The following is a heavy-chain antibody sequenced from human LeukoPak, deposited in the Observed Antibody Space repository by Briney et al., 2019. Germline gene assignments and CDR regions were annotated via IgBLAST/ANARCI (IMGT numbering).Heavy chain of an antibody. Sequence: SETLSLTCTVSGGSISSYYWSWIRQPPGKGLEWIGYIYYSGTTNYNPSLKSRVTISVDTSKSQFSLKLNSVTAADTAVYYCARLPLRSHFDYWGQGTLVTVSS. CDR3: ARLPLRSHFDY. V-gene: IGHV4-59*08. CDR2: IYYSGTT. J-gene: IGHJ4*02. CDR1: GGSISSYY.